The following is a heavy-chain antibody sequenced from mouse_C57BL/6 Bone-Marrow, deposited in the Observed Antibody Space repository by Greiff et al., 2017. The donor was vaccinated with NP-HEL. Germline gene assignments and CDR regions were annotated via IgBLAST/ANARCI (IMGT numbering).Heavy chain of an antibody. V-gene: IGHV3-6*01. Sequence: DVQLQASGPGLVKPSQSLSLTCSVTGYSITSGYYWNWIRQFPGNKLEWMGYISYDGSNNYNPSLKNRISITRDTSKNQFFLKLNSVTTEDTATYYCARAYYYGSSYGYYAMDYWGQGTSVTVSS. J-gene: IGHJ4*01. D-gene: IGHD1-1*01. CDR3: ARAYYYGSSYGYYAMDY. CDR1: GYSITSGYY. CDR2: ISYDGSN.